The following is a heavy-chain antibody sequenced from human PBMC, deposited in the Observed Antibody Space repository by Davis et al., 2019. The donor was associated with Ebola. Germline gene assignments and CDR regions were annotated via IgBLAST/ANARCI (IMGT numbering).Heavy chain of an antibody. CDR1: GGSFSGYY. D-gene: IGHD6-19*01. CDR2: INHSGST. CDR3: ARDESITVAGPRGWFDS. V-gene: IGHV4-34*01. Sequence: MPGGSLRLSCAVYGGSFSGYYWSWIRQPPGKGLEWIGEINHSGSTNYNPSLKSRVTISVDTSKNQFSLQLNSVTPEDTAVYYCARDESITVAGPRGWFDSWGQGTLVTVSS. J-gene: IGHJ5*01.